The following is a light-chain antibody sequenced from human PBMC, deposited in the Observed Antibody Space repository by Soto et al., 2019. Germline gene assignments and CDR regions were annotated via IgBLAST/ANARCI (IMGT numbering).Light chain of an antibody. Sequence: IQMNQSPSTLSASVGDRVTITCRASHNIERWMAWYQQKRGRAPSLLIFDATTLHSGVPSRFSGGGSGTEFTLTINGLQPDDFATYYCQQFAKSSTFGQGTTVEIK. CDR3: QQFAKSST. V-gene: IGKV1-5*01. CDR2: DAT. J-gene: IGKJ1*01. CDR1: HNIERW.